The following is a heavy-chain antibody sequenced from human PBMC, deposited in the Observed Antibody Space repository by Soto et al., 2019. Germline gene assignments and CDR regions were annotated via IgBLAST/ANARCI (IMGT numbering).Heavy chain of an antibody. Sequence: PGGSLRLSCAASGFTFSSYAMHWVRQAPGKGLEWVAVISYDGSNKYYADSVKGRFTISRDNSKNTLYLQMNSLRAEDTAVYYCARDALPMYSSSWYYFDYWGQGTLVTVSS. CDR3: ARDALPMYSSSWYYFDY. J-gene: IGHJ4*02. CDR1: GFTFSSYA. D-gene: IGHD6-13*01. CDR2: ISYDGSNK. V-gene: IGHV3-30-3*01.